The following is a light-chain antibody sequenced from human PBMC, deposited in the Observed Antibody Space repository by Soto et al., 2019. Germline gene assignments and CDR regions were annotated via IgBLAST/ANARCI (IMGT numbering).Light chain of an antibody. Sequence: MTQSPSTLSVSPGGRATLSCRASQSISDTLAWYQQKPGKAPKLLIYKASSLESGVPSRFSGSGSGTEFTLASSSLQTDDFATYYCQQYNSYAKTFGQGTKVDSK. J-gene: IGKJ1*01. CDR2: KAS. CDR3: QQYNSYAKT. V-gene: IGKV1-5*03. CDR1: QSISDT.